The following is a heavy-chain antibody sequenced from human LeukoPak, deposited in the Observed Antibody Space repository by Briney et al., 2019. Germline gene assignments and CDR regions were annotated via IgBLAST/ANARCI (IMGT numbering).Heavy chain of an antibody. V-gene: IGHV1-2*02. CDR1: GYTFTGYY. J-gene: IGHJ4*02. Sequence: ASMKVSCKASGYTFTGYYLHWVRQAPGQGLEWMGWINPNRGGTNYAQKFQGRVTMTRDTSISTAYMELSRLRSDDTAVYYCARVFGRQLPDYWGQGTLVTVSS. CDR2: INPNRGGT. CDR3: ARVFGRQLPDY. D-gene: IGHD1-26*01.